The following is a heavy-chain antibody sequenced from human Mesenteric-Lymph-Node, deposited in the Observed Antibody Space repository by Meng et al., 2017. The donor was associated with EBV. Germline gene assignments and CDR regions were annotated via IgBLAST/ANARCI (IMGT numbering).Heavy chain of an antibody. CDR3: ARSGGYGTPLDY. J-gene: IGHJ4*02. CDR2: IYWDDDK. D-gene: IGHD6-25*01. CDR1: GFSLSTSGLG. V-gene: IGHV2-5*02. Sequence: QITLKESCPTLVKPTQTLTLTCTLSGFSLSTSGLGVGWIRQPPGKALEWLALIYWDDDKHYSPSLRSRLTITRDTSKNQVVLTMTNMDPVDTGTYFCARSGGYGTPLDYWGQGTLVTVSS.